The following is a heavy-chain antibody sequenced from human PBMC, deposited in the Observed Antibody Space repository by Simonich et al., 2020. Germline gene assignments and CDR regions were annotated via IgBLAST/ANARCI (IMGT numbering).Heavy chain of an antibody. Sequence: EVQLVESGGGLVQPGGALRLSCAASGFTFSSYWMGWVRQAPGKGLERVANIKQDGSEKFYVDSVKGRFTISRDNAKTSLYLQMNSLRAEDTVVYYCARDGLGTAYYYYMDVWGKGTTVTVSS. CDR3: ARDGLGTAYYYYMDV. D-gene: IGHD7-27*01. CDR2: IKQDGSEK. V-gene: IGHV3-7*01. J-gene: IGHJ6*03. CDR1: GFTFSSYW.